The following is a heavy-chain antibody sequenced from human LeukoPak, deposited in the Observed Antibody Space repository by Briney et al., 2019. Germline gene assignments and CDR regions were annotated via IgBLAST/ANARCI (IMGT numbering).Heavy chain of an antibody. CDR1: GGSISSSNW. CDR3: ARNIRDYGDYADAFDI. D-gene: IGHD4-17*01. CDR2: IYLRGNT. Sequence: SETLSLTCAISGGSISSSNWWTWVRQPPGKGLEWVGEIYLRGNTNYNPSLESRVTISVDRSKNQFSLKLSSVTAADTAVYYCARNIRDYGDYADAFDIWGQGTMVTVSS. V-gene: IGHV4-4*02. J-gene: IGHJ3*02.